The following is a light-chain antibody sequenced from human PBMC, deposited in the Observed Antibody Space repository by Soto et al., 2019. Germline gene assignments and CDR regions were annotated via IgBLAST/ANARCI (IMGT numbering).Light chain of an antibody. CDR1: QSISSY. V-gene: IGKV1-39*01. CDR2: AAS. J-gene: IGKJ4*01. CDR3: QQYYSYPLT. Sequence: DIQMPQSPSSLSASVGDRVTITCRASQSISSYLNWYQQKPGKAPKLLIYAASSLQSGVPSRFSGSGSGTDFTLTISSLQSEDFATYYCQQYYSYPLTFGGGTKVDI.